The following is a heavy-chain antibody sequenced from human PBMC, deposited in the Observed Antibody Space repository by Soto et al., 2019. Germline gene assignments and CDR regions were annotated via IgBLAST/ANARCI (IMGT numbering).Heavy chain of an antibody. Sequence: SETLSLTCTVSGGSISSYYWSWIRQPPGKGLEWIGYIYYSGSTNYNPSLKRRVTISVDTSKNQFSLKLSSVTAADTAVYYCARVRVTTRLYYYYYYGMDVWGQGTTVTVSS. CDR3: ARVRVTTRLYYYYYYGMDV. CDR1: GGSISSYY. V-gene: IGHV4-59*01. D-gene: IGHD4-17*01. J-gene: IGHJ6*02. CDR2: IYYSGST.